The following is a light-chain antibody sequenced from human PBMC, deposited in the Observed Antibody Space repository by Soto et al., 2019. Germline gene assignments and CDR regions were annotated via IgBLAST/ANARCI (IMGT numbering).Light chain of an antibody. CDR1: SSNIGSNT. CDR3: AAWHDGLNGPV. V-gene: IGLV1-44*01. J-gene: IGLJ3*02. CDR2: SNN. Sequence: QSVLTQPPSASGTPGQRVTISCSGSSSNIGSNTVNWYQQLPGTAPKLLIYSNNQRPSGVPDRFSGSKSGTSASLAISGLQSEDEADYYCAAWHDGLNGPVFGGGTKVTVL.